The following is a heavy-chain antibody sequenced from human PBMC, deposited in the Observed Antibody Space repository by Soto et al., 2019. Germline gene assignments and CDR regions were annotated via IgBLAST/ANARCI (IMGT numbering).Heavy chain of an antibody. CDR2: ISGSGGST. V-gene: IGHV3-23*01. J-gene: IGHJ4*02. Sequence: EVQLLESGGGLVQPGGSLRLSCAASGFTFSSYAMSWVRQAPGKGLEWVSAISGSGGSTYYADSVKGRFTISRDNSKNTLYLQMNSLRAEETAVYYCAKDNVRLLVYCSSTCTPELDYWGQGTLVTVSS. D-gene: IGHD2-2*01. CDR3: AKDNVRLLVYCSSTCTPELDY. CDR1: GFTFSSYA.